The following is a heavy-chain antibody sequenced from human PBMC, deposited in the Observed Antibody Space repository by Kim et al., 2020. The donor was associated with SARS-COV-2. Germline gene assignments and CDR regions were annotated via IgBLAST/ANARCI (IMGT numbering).Heavy chain of an antibody. CDR1: GFTFGDYA. Sequence: GGSLRLSCSASGFTFGDYAMSWVRQAPGKGLEWVGFIRSKAYGGTTEYAASLKGRFTISRDDSKSIAYLQMNSLKTEDTAVYYCTRDDFWSGYLRFWGQGTLVTVSS. CDR2: IRSKAYGGTT. D-gene: IGHD3-3*01. J-gene: IGHJ4*02. CDR3: TRDDFWSGYLRF. V-gene: IGHV3-49*04.